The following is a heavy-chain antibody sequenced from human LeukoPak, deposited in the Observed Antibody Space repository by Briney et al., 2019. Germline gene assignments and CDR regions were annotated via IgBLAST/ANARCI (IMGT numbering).Heavy chain of an antibody. V-gene: IGHV3-48*04. Sequence: PGGSLRLSCAASGFTFSSHTMNWVRQAPGKGLEWVSSITNSGSNMFYADFVKGRFTISRDNAKNSLYLQMNSPRVEDTAVYYCVRRSSFDYWGRGTLVTVSS. CDR1: GFTFSSHT. CDR3: VRRSSFDY. J-gene: IGHJ4*02. CDR2: ITNSGSNM.